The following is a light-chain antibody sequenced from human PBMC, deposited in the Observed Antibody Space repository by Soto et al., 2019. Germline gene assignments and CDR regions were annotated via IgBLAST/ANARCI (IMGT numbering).Light chain of an antibody. CDR3: RSYTSSSTLVV. J-gene: IGLJ2*01. CDR2: DVS. CDR1: SSDVGGYTY. Sequence: QSVLTQPASVSGSPGQSITISCTGTSSDVGGYTYVSWYQQHQGKAPKLMIYDVSTRPSGVSNRFSGSKSGNTASLTISGLHAEDEADYYCRSYTSSSTLVVFGGGTKLTVL. V-gene: IGLV2-14*01.